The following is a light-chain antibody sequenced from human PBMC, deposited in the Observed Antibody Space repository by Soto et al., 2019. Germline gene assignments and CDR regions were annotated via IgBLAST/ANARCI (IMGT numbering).Light chain of an antibody. Sequence: DIQITQSPSSLSASVGYRVTITCRASRSIGNYLNWYQQKPESAPKLLIYLTSSLQSGVPSRFSGSGSGTDLTLTISSLQPEDFATYYCQQSYSTPYSFAQGTKVDI. CDR3: QQSYSTPYS. CDR1: RSIGNY. V-gene: IGKV1-39*01. J-gene: IGKJ2*01. CDR2: LTS.